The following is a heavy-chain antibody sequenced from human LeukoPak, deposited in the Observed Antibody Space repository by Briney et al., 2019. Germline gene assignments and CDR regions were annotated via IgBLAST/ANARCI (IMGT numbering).Heavy chain of an antibody. Sequence: ASVKVSCKASGYIFSSYSISWVRQAPGQGLEWMGWISADSGNTNYAQKLQGRVTMTTDTSTSTAYMELRSLRSDDTAVYYCARDPTIFGVVNPSDYWGQGTLVTVSS. V-gene: IGHV1-18*01. CDR3: ARDPTIFGVVNPSDY. D-gene: IGHD3-3*01. CDR2: ISADSGNT. CDR1: GYIFSSYS. J-gene: IGHJ4*02.